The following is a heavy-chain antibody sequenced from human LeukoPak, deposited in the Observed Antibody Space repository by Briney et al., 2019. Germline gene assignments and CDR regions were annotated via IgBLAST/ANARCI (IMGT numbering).Heavy chain of an antibody. CDR1: GDSVSSNSAA. CDR2: TYYRSKWYN. CDR3: ARDLQAGGKEGYYFEY. J-gene: IGHJ4*02. V-gene: IGHV6-1*01. D-gene: IGHD1-1*01. Sequence: SQTLSLTCAISGDSVSSNSAAWNWIRQSPSRGLEWLGRTYYRSKWYNDYAVSVESRITINPDTSKNQFSLQLNSVTPEDTAIYYCARDLQAGGKEGYYFEYWGRGTLVTVSS.